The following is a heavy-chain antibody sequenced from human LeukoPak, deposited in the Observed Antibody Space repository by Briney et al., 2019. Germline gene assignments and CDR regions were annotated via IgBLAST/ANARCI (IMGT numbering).Heavy chain of an antibody. Sequence: GGSLRLSCAASGFTFSDYYMSWVRQAPGKGLEWVSAISGSGGSTYYADSVKGRFTISRDNSKNTLYLQMNSLRAEDTAVFYCAKNGAWGVRFFDYWGQGTLVTVSS. CDR3: AKNGAWGVRFFDY. D-gene: IGHD3-10*01. V-gene: IGHV3-23*01. CDR1: GFTFSDYY. CDR2: ISGSGGST. J-gene: IGHJ4*02.